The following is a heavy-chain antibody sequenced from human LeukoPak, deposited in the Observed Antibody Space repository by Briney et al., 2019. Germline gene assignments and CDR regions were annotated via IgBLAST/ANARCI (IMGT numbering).Heavy chain of an antibody. D-gene: IGHD6-6*01. CDR3: ARGSIAARLGYIDV. CDR1: GFTFSSYS. V-gene: IGHV3-21*01. Sequence: GGSLRLSCAASGFTFSSYSMNWVRQAPGKGLEWVSSISSSSSYIYYADSVKGRFTISRDNAKNSLYLQTNSLRAEDTAVYYCARGSIAARLGYIDVWGKGTTVTVSS. J-gene: IGHJ6*03. CDR2: ISSSSSYI.